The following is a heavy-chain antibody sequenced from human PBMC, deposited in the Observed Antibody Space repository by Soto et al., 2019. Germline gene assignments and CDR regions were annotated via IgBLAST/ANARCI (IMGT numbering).Heavy chain of an antibody. V-gene: IGHV3-30-3*01. Sequence: QVQLVESGGGVVQPGRSLRLSCAASGFTFSSYAMHWVGQAPGKGLEWVAVISYDGSNKYYADSVKGRFTISRDNSKNTLYLQMNSLRAEDTAVYYCARDTSRIYYYYGMDVWGQGTTVTVSS. CDR1: GFTFSSYA. J-gene: IGHJ6*02. CDR3: ARDTSRIYYYYGMDV. CDR2: ISYDGSNK. D-gene: IGHD6-13*01.